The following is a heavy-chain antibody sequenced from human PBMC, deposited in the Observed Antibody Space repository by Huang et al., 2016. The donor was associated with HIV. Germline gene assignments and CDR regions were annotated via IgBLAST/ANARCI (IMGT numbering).Heavy chain of an antibody. V-gene: IGHV3-48*01. Sequence: EVQLMESGGGLVQPGGSLRLSCAASGFTLSTYNMNWVRKAPWKGLEWVSYITSSSCSIYYADSVKRRFTISRDNAKNSLYLQMNSLRAEDTAVYYCARFGSYYYGSGSYLDAFDIWGQGTMVTVSS. D-gene: IGHD3-10*01. CDR2: ITSSSCSI. CDR3: ARFGSYYYGSGSYLDAFDI. CDR1: GFTLSTYN. J-gene: IGHJ3*02.